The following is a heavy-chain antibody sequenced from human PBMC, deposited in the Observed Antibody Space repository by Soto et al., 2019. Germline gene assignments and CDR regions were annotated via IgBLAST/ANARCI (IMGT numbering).Heavy chain of an antibody. CDR1: GFTFSSYG. Sequence: GGSLRLSCAASGFTFSSYGMHWVRQAPGKGLEWVAVISYDGSNKYYADSVKGRFTISRDNSKNTLYLQMNSLRAEDTAVYYCANADGVDSGYNEPLDYWGQGTLVTVSS. CDR3: ANADGVDSGYNEPLDY. D-gene: IGHD6-25*01. V-gene: IGHV3-30*18. CDR2: ISYDGSNK. J-gene: IGHJ4*02.